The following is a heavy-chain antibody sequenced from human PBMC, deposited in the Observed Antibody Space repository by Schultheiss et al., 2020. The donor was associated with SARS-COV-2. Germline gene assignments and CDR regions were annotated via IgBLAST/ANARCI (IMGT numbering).Heavy chain of an antibody. CDR3: ARDPDRRDGYNYGSALWY. CDR2: INHSGST. V-gene: IGHV4-4*02. D-gene: IGHD5-24*01. Sequence: SETLSLTCAVSGGSISSSNWWSWVRQPPEKGLEWIGEINHSGSTNYNPSLKSRVTISVDTSKNQFSLKLSSVTAADTAVYYCARDPDRRDGYNYGSALWYWGQGTLVTVSS. J-gene: IGHJ4*02. CDR1: GGSISSSNW.